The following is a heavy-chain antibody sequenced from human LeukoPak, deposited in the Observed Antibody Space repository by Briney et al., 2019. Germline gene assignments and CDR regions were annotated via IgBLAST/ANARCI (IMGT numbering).Heavy chain of an antibody. V-gene: IGHV1-69*13. CDR1: RGTFSSYA. J-gene: IGHJ4*02. CDR2: IIPRFGTA. CDR3: TREYYNISGHKGPRIDY. D-gene: IGHD3-22*01. Sequence: ASVTVSCKASRGTFSSYAISWVRQAPGQGLEWMGGIIPRFGTANYEQKFQGRVTITADESTSTAYMELRSLRYDDTAVYYCTREYYNISGHKGPRIDYWGQGTLVTVSS.